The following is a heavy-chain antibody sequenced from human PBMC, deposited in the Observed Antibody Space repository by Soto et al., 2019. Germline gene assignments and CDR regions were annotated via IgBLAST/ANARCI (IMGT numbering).Heavy chain of an antibody. D-gene: IGHD3-10*01. Sequence: QITLKESGPTLVKPTQTLTLTCTFSGFSLSTSGVGVGWIRQPPGNALEWLALIYWDDDKRYSPSLKSRLTITKNTSKNQVVLTMTNMDPGDTATYYCAHSSGHDGSGHCACEIWGPGTMVPVSS. CDR1: GFSLSTSGVG. CDR2: IYWDDDK. CDR3: AHSSGHDGSGHCACEI. J-gene: IGHJ3*02. V-gene: IGHV2-5*02.